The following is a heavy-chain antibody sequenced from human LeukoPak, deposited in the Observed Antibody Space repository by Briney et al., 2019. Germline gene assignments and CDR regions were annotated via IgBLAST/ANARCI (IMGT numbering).Heavy chain of an antibody. Sequence: PGGSLRLSCAASGFTFSDYSIKSVRQAPGKGLEWVSSINPTSTSIYYADAVKGRFTISRDNAKSSLYLQMNSLRAEDTARYYCVRVRRKSDRSGYYYFYNYWGQGIQVTVSS. CDR3: VRVRRKSDRSGYYYFYNY. D-gene: IGHD3-22*01. V-gene: IGHV3-21*01. CDR1: GFTFSDYS. CDR2: INPTSTSI. J-gene: IGHJ4*02.